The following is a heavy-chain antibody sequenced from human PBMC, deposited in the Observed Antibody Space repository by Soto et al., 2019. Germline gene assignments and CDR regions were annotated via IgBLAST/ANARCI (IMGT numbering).Heavy chain of an antibody. CDR3: ARAAAAGPWVDYFDY. CDR1: GFIFNSYD. J-gene: IGHJ4*02. Sequence: GGSLRLSCAASGFIFNSYDMHWVRQVPGKGLEWVASMSWDEKNIYYVDSVKGRFTISRDNAKNTLYLQMNSLRAEDTAVYYCARAAAAGPWVDYFDYWGQGTLVTVSS. D-gene: IGHD6-13*01. V-gene: IGHV3-30*03. CDR2: MSWDEKNI.